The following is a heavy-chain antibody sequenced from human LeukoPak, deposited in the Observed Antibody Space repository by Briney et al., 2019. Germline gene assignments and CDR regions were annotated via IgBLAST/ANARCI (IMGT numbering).Heavy chain of an antibody. CDR3: ASLGRRGDSYGLGY. CDR1: GFTFSSYS. V-gene: IGHV3-21*01. J-gene: IGHJ4*02. CDR2: ISSSSSYI. D-gene: IGHD5-18*01. Sequence: PGGSLRLSCAASGFTFSSYSMNWVRQAPGKGLEWVSSISSSSSYIYYADSVKGQFTISRDNAKNSLYLQMNSLRAEDTAVYYCASLGRRGDSYGLGYWGQGTLVTVSS.